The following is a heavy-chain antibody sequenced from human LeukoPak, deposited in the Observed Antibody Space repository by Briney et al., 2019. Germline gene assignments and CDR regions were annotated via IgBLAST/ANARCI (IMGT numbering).Heavy chain of an antibody. CDR2: ISGSGAST. J-gene: IGHJ6*02. CDR3: ARSNYYTVDV. V-gene: IGHV3-23*01. CDR1: GFTFSTNA. D-gene: IGHD3-22*01. Sequence: GGSLRLSCLTSGFTFSTNAMSWVRQAPGKGLEWISGISGSGASTYYADSVTGRFTISRDNAKNSLYLQMNSLRADDTAVYYCARSNYYTVDVWGHGTAVTVSS.